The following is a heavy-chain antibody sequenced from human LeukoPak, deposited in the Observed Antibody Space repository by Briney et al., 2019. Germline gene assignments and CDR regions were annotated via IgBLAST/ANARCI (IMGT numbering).Heavy chain of an antibody. J-gene: IGHJ4*02. D-gene: IGHD2-2*01. CDR1: GFTFSSYS. Sequence: TGGSLRLSCAASGFTFSSYSMNWVRQAPGKGLEWVSSISSSSSYIYYADSVKGRFTISRDNAKNSLYLQMNSLRAEDTAVYYCARDEVLVPAAMPVGPDYWGQGTLVTVSS. V-gene: IGHV3-21*01. CDR2: ISSSSSYI. CDR3: ARDEVLVPAAMPVGPDY.